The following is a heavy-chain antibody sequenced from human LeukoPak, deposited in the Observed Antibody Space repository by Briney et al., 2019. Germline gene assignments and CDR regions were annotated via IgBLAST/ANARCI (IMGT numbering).Heavy chain of an antibody. Sequence: SETLSLTCAVFGGSFSDSYWSWIRQPPGKGLEWIGEINHSGSTNYNPSLKSRVTISVDTSKNQFSLKLSSVTAADTAVYYCASMGGPTRWQFDPWGQGTLVTVSS. CDR1: GGSFSDSY. V-gene: IGHV4-34*01. CDR2: INHSGST. J-gene: IGHJ5*02. CDR3: ASMGGPTRWQFDP. D-gene: IGHD3-16*01.